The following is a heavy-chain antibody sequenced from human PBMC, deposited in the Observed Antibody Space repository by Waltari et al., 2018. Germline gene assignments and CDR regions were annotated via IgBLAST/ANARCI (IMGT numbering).Heavy chain of an antibody. Sequence: EVQLLESGGGLVQPGGSLRLSCAASGFTFSSYAMSWVRQAPGKGLEWVSAISGSGGSTYYADSVKGRFTISRDNSKNTLYLQMNSLRAEDTAVYYCAKDLNDRDSSGYYTNFDYWGQGTLVTVSS. CDR3: AKDLNDRDSSGYYTNFDY. D-gene: IGHD3-22*01. V-gene: IGHV3-23*01. CDR1: GFTFSSYA. J-gene: IGHJ4*02. CDR2: ISGSGGST.